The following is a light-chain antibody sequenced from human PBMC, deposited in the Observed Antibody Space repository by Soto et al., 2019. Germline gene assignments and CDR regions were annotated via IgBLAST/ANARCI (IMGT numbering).Light chain of an antibody. CDR3: AAWDDSLSGWV. Sequence: QSVLTQPPSASXTPGQXXTISCSGSSSNIGSNFVYWYQQLPGTAPKLLIYRNNQRPSGVPDRFSGSKSGTSASLAISGLRSEDEADYYCAAWDDSLSGWVFGGGTKLTVL. V-gene: IGLV1-47*01. CDR2: RNN. CDR1: SSNIGSNF. J-gene: IGLJ3*02.